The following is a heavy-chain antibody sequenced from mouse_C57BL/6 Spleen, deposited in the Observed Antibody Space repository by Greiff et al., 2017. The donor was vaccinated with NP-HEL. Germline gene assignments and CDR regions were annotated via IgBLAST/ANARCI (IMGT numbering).Heavy chain of an antibody. Sequence: DVKLQESGPGLVKPSQSLSLTCSVTGYSITSGYYWTWIRQFPGNKLEWMGYISYDGSNNYNPSLKNRISTTRDTSKNQFFLKLNSVTTEDTATYYCAEGNSNYVGFAYWGQGTLVTVSA. CDR3: AEGNSNYVGFAY. J-gene: IGHJ3*01. CDR1: GYSITSGYY. CDR2: ISYDGSN. D-gene: IGHD2-5*01. V-gene: IGHV3-6*01.